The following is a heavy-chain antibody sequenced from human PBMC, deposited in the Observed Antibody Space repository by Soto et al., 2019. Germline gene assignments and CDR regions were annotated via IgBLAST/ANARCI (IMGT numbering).Heavy chain of an antibody. J-gene: IGHJ4*02. V-gene: IGHV1-8*01. CDR1: GYTFTSYD. D-gene: IGHD3-22*01. CDR3: ARGRFRYYDSSMDY. CDR2: MNPNSGNT. Sequence: ASVKVSCKASGYTFTSYDINWVRQATGQGLEWMGWMNPNSGNTGYAQKFQGRVTMTRNTSISTAYMELSSLRSEDTAVYYCARGRFRYYDSSMDYWGQGTLVTVSS.